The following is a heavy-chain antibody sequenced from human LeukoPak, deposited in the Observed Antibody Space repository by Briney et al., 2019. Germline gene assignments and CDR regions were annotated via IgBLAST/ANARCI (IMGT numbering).Heavy chain of an antibody. Sequence: ASVKVSRKASGYTFTSYYMHWVRQAPGQGLEWMGIINPSGGSTSYAQKFQGRVTMTRDTSTSTVYMELSSLRSEDTAVYYCARDPPGYDSSGYYLDYWGQGTLVTVSS. V-gene: IGHV1-46*01. CDR3: ARDPPGYDSSGYYLDY. D-gene: IGHD3-22*01. J-gene: IGHJ4*02. CDR2: INPSGGST. CDR1: GYTFTSYY.